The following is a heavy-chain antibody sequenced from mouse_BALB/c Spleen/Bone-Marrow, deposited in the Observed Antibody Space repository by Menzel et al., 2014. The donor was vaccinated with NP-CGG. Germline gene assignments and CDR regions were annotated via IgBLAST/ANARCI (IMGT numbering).Heavy chain of an antibody. J-gene: IGHJ3*01. CDR3: ARSSSYDYDVGFAY. Sequence: VQLKESGPGLVKPSQSLSLTCTVTGYSITRDYAWNWIRQFPGNKLEWMGYISYSGSLCSPSLKSRISITRDTSKNQFFLQLNSVTTEDTATYYCARSSSYDYDVGFAYWGQGTLVTVSA. V-gene: IGHV3-2*02. D-gene: IGHD2-4*01. CDR1: GYSITRDYA. CDR2: ISYSGS.